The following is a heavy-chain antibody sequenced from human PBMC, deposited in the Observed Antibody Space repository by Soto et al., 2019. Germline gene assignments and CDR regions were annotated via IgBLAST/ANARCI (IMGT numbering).Heavy chain of an antibody. V-gene: IGHV3-23*01. CDR2: INGSGGST. D-gene: IGHD5-12*01. CDR1: GFTFSSYA. Sequence: GGSLRLSCAASGFTFSSYAMSWVRQAPGKGLEWVSAINGSGGSTYYADSVKGRFTISRDNSKNTLYLQMNSPRAEDTAVYYCAKDPVVGRGYSGYDFSFDYWGQGTLVTVSS. J-gene: IGHJ4*02. CDR3: AKDPVVGRGYSGYDFSFDY.